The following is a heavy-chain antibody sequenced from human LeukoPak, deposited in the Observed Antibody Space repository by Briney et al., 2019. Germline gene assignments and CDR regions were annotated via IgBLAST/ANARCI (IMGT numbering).Heavy chain of an antibody. D-gene: IGHD6-13*01. CDR3: ARASAGIAGAWFDP. CDR2: ISTNSDGT. Sequence: ASVKVSCKAFGYTFTGYYLHWVRQAPGQGLEWMGWISTNSDGTNYAQKFQGRVTMTRDTSITTAYMELSRLTSDDTAIYYCARASAGIAGAWFDPWGQGTLVTVSS. J-gene: IGHJ5*02. V-gene: IGHV1-2*02. CDR1: GYTFTGYY.